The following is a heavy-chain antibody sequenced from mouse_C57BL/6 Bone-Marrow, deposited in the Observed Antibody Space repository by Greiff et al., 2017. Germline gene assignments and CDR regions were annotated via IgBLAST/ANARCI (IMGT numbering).Heavy chain of an antibody. CDR1: GYTFTSYW. J-gene: IGHJ2*01. CDR2: IDPSDSYT. Sequence: QVQLQQPGAELVKPGASVKLSCKASGYTFTSYWMQWAKQRPGQGLEWIGEIDPSDSYTNYNQKFKGKATLTVDTSSSTAYMQLSSLTSEDSAVYYCAREGYWGQGTTLTVSS. CDR3: AREGY. V-gene: IGHV1-50*01.